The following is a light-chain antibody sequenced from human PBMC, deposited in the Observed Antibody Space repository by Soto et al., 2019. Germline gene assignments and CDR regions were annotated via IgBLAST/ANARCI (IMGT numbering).Light chain of an antibody. V-gene: IGKV1-39*01. CDR3: QKSYSTPWT. Sequence: DIQMTQSPSSLSASVGDRVTITCRASQSISSYLNWYQQKPGKAPKLLIYAASSLQSGVPSRFSGSGSGTDFTLTISSRQPEDFATYYCQKSYSTPWTVGQGTKVKIK. CDR2: AAS. J-gene: IGKJ1*01. CDR1: QSISSY.